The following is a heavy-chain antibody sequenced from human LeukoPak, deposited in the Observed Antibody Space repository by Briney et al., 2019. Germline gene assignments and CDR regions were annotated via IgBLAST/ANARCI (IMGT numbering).Heavy chain of an antibody. CDR3: AGWELLSDAFDI. V-gene: IGHV4-61*02. CDR1: GGSISSGSYY. CDR2: IYTSGST. D-gene: IGHD1-26*01. J-gene: IGHJ3*02. Sequence: PSETLSLTCTVSGGSISSGSYYWSWIRQPAGKGLEWIGRIYTSGSTNYNPSLKSRVTISVDTSKNQFSLKLSSVTAADTAVYYCAGWELLSDAFDIWGQGAMVTVSS.